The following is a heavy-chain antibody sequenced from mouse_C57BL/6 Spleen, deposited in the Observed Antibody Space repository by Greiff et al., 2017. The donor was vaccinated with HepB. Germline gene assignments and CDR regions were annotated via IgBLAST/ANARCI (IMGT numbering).Heavy chain of an antibody. J-gene: IGHJ3*01. D-gene: IGHD1-1*01. Sequence: ESGPGLVKPSQSLSLTCSVTGYSITSGYYWNWIRQFPGNKLEWMGYISYDGSNNYNPSLKNRISITRDTSKNQFFLKLKSVTTEDTATYYCARDYGTPLNSWFAYWGQGTLVTVSA. CDR1: GYSITSGYY. CDR3: ARDYGTPLNSWFAY. V-gene: IGHV3-6*01. CDR2: ISYDGSN.